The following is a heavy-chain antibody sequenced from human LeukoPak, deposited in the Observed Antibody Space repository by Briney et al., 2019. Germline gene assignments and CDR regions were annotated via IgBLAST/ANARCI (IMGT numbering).Heavy chain of an antibody. CDR1: GFTFGSYG. CDR2: IWYDGSNK. D-gene: IGHD6-19*01. CDR3: ARDATGSLDY. V-gene: IGHV3-33*07. Sequence: PGGSLRLSCAASGFTFGSYGMYWVRQAPGKGLEWVAVIWYDGSNKYYADSVKGRFTISRDNSRNTLYLQMNSLRAEDTAVYYCARDATGSLDYWGQGTLVTVSS. J-gene: IGHJ4*02.